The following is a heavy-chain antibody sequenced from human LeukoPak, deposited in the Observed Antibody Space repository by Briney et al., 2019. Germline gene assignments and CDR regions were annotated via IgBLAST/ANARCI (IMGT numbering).Heavy chain of an antibody. J-gene: IGHJ3*02. Sequence: GRSLRLSHAASGFTVSSNYMSWVRQAPGKGLECVSVVYSGHNTNYADFVKGRFTISRDNSRNTVYLQMNSLRVEDTAVYYCARDRPGVTTVLGAFDIWGQGTMVTVSS. CDR1: GFTVSSNY. CDR3: ARDRPGVTTVLGAFDI. V-gene: IGHV3-53*01. CDR2: VYSGHNT. D-gene: IGHD4-17*01.